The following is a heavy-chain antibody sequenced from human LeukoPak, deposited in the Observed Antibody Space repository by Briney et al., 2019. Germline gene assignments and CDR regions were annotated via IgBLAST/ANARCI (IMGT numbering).Heavy chain of an antibody. V-gene: IGHV3-9*01. CDR1: GFTFDDYA. CDR3: AELGITMIGGV. D-gene: IGHD3-10*02. Sequence: GGSLRLSCAASGFTFDDYAMHWVRQAPAKGLEWVSGISWNSGSIGYADSVKGRFTISRDNAKNSLCLQMNSLRAEDTAVYYCAELGITMIGGVWGEGTTVTISS. J-gene: IGHJ6*04. CDR2: ISWNSGSI.